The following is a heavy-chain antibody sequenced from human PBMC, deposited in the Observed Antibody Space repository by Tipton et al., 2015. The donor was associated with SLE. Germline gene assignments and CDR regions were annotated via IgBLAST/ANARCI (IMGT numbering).Heavy chain of an antibody. J-gene: IGHJ4*02. CDR1: GGSISNHH. V-gene: IGHV4-4*07. CDR2: LYTSGST. CDR3: ASQYYDILTGYPYYFDY. Sequence: TLSLTCTVSGGSISNHHWSWIRQSAGHRLEWIGRLYTSGSTNYNPSLQSRASMSLDTSKNQFSLRLTSVTAADTAVYYCASQYYDILTGYPYYFDYWGQGTLVTVSS. D-gene: IGHD3-9*01.